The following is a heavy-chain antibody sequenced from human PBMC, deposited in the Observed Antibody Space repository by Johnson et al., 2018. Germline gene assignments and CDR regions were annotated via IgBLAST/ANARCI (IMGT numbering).Heavy chain of an antibody. CDR2: ISWNSGSI. D-gene: IGHD1-7*01. CDR1: GFTFDDYA. V-gene: IGHV3-9*01. J-gene: IGHJ3*02. Sequence: EVQLVETGGGLVQPGRSLRLSCAASGFTFDDYAMHWVRQAPGKGLEWVSGISWNSGSIGYADSVKGRFTISRDNAKNSLYLQMNSLSAEDTALDYCAKDLDWDYPLDAFDIWGQGTMVTVSS. CDR3: AKDLDWDYPLDAFDI.